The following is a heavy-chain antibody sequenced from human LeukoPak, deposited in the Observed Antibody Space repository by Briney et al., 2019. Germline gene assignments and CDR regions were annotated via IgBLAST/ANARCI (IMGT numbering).Heavy chain of an antibody. V-gene: IGHV1-24*01. J-gene: IGHJ4*01. CDR3: TAGVAVSRWYYFDY. Sequence: ASVKVSCKVSGYSLTDFSINWVRQAPGKGFEWMGGFAPEDGEGIYAQKFQGRVTMTEDTSADTAYMELSSLKSEDTAVYFCTAGVAVSRWYYFDYWGQGTLVTVSS. CDR1: GYSLTDFS. CDR2: FAPEDGEG. D-gene: IGHD6-13*01.